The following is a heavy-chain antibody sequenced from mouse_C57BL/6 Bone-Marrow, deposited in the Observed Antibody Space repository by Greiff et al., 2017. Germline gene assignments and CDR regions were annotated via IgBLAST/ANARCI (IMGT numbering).Heavy chain of an antibody. CDR1: GFNIKDDY. CDR3: TPSWDWYFDV. Sequence: EVQLQQSGAELVRPGASVKLSCTASGFNIKDDYMHWVKQRPEQGLEWIGWIDPENGDTEYASKFQGKATITADTSSNPAYLQLSSLTSEDTAVYYCTPSWDWYFDVWGTGTTVTVSS. V-gene: IGHV14-4*01. CDR2: IDPENGDT. D-gene: IGHD4-1*01. J-gene: IGHJ1*03.